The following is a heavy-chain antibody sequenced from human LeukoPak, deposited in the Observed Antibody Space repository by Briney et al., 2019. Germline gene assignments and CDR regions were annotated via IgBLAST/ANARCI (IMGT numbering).Heavy chain of an antibody. Sequence: LEWVSVIYSGGSTYYADSVKGRFTISRDNSKNTLYLQMNSLRAEDTAVYYCARDFSGSYDYWGQGTLVTVSS. V-gene: IGHV3-53*01. CDR3: ARDFSGSYDY. CDR2: IYSGGST. J-gene: IGHJ4*02. D-gene: IGHD1-26*01.